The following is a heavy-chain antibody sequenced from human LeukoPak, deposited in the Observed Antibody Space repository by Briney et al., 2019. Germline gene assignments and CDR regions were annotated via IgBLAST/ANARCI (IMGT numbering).Heavy chain of an antibody. CDR2: INHSGST. D-gene: IGHD6-6*01. CDR1: GGSFSGYY. CDR3: ARGGIAARRSFDY. J-gene: IGHJ4*02. V-gene: IGHV4-34*01. Sequence: SETLSLTCAVYGGSFSGYYWSWTRQPPGKGLEWIGEINHSGSTNYNPSLKSRVTISVDTSKNQFSLKLSSVTAADTAVYYCARGGIAARRSFDYWGQGTLVTVSS.